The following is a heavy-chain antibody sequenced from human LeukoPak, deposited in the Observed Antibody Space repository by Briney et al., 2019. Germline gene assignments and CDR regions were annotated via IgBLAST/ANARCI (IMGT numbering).Heavy chain of an antibody. V-gene: IGHV1-46*01. D-gene: IGHD1-26*01. J-gene: IGHJ4*02. CDR3: TRYHTNYFDY. Sequence: GASVEVSCKASGYTFISYYMHWVRQAPGQGLEWMGVINPSGGSTSYAQQFQGRVTMTRDTSTSTVYMELSSLRSEDTAVYYCTRYHTNYFDYWGQGTLVTVSS. CDR1: GYTFISYY. CDR2: INPSGGST.